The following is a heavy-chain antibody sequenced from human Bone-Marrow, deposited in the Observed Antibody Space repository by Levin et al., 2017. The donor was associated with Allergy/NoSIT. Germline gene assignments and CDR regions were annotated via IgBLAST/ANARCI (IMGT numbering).Heavy chain of an antibody. V-gene: IGHV3-48*03. CDR3: TRETTLITDYGWGWYFDL. CDR1: GFVFSSYD. D-gene: IGHD4-17*01. J-gene: IGHJ2*01. Sequence: GESLKISCAAAGFVFSSYDINLVRQAPGKGLEWISSISSGGTKIHYADSVKGRFTISRDNTENSLTLQMNSLISEDTAVYYCTRETTLITDYGWGWYFDLWGRGTLVIVSS. CDR2: ISSGGTKI.